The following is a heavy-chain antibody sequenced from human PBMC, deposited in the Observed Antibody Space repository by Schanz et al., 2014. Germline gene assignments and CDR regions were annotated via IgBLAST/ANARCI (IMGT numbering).Heavy chain of an antibody. CDR2: ISGSGGST. V-gene: IGHV3-23*01. D-gene: IGHD2-8*02. CDR3: AKSLESCPGGRCSRGYFDY. Sequence: EVQLLESGGGLVQPGGSLRLSCAASGFTFSSYAMSWVRQAPGKGLEWVSAISGSGGSTYYAYSVKGRFTISRDNSKNTLYLQMDSLRAEDAAVYYCAKSLESCPGGRCSRGYFDYWGQGTLVTVSS. J-gene: IGHJ4*02. CDR1: GFTFSSYA.